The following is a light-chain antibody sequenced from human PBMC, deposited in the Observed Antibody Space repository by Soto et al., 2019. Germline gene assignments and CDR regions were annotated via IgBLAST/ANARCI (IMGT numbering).Light chain of an antibody. CDR1: QRLLHSNGYNY. CDR3: QQYATSPLT. J-gene: IGKJ4*01. Sequence: DIVMTQSPLSLPVTPGEPASISCRSSQRLLHSNGYNYLDWYLQKPGQSPQLLIYLGSSRASGVPDRFSGSGSGTDFTLTISRLEPEDFALYYCQQYATSPLTFGGGTKVDIK. V-gene: IGKV2-28*01. CDR2: LGS.